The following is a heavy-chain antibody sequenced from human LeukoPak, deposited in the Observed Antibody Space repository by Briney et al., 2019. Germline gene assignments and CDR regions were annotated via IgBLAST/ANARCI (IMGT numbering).Heavy chain of an antibody. CDR2: ISYDGSNK. Sequence: GGSLRLSCAASGFTFSSYAMHWVRQAPGKGLEWVAVISYDGSNKYYADSVKGRFTISRDNSKNTLYLQMNSLRAEDTAVYYCARDRDSSSHYFDYWGQGTLVTVSS. D-gene: IGHD6-13*01. J-gene: IGHJ4*02. CDR3: ARDRDSSSHYFDY. CDR1: GFTFSSYA. V-gene: IGHV3-30-3*01.